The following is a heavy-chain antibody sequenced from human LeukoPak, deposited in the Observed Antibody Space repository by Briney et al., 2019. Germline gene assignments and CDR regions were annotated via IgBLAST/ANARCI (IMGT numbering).Heavy chain of an antibody. J-gene: IGHJ5*02. CDR2: INPSGGST. Sequence: GASVKVSCKASGYTFTGYYMHWVRQAPGQGLEWMGIINPSGGSTSYAQKFQGRVTMTRDMSTSTVYMELSSLRSEDTAVYYCARDPRRIEYSSSSGWFDPWGQGTLVTVSS. CDR3: ARDPRRIEYSSSSGWFDP. V-gene: IGHV1-46*01. D-gene: IGHD6-6*01. CDR1: GYTFTGYY.